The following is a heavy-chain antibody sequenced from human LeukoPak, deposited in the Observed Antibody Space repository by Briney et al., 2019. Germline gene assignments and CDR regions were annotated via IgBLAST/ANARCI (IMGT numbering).Heavy chain of an antibody. J-gene: IGHJ4*02. D-gene: IGHD4-17*01. Sequence: SETLSLTCTVSGGSISSYYWGWIRQPPGKGLEWIGSIYYSGSTYYNPSLKSRVTISVDTSKNQFSLKLSSVTAADTAVYYCARRAGEYSHPYDYWGQGTLVTVSS. CDR2: IYYSGST. CDR1: GGSISSYY. V-gene: IGHV4-39*07. CDR3: ARRAGEYSHPYDY.